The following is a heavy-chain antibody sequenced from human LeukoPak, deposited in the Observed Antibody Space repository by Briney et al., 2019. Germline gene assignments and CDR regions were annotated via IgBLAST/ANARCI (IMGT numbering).Heavy chain of an antibody. D-gene: IGHD4-17*01. CDR2: INPSGGST. Sequence: ASVKISCKASGYTFTTYYMHWVRQAPGQGLEWMGIINPSGGSTNYAQKFQGRVTMTRDTSTSTVYMVLSSLRSEDTAVYYCARGNPTHYGDYLYYFDYWGQGTLVTVSS. CDR3: ARGNPTHYGDYLYYFDY. V-gene: IGHV1-46*01. CDR1: GYTFTTYY. J-gene: IGHJ4*02.